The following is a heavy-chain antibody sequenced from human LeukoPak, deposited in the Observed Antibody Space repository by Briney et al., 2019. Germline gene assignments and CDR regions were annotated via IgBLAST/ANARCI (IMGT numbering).Heavy chain of an antibody. Sequence: SETLSLTCTVSGGSISSYYWSWIRQPPGKGLEWIGYIYYSGSTNYNPSLKSRVTISVDTSKNQFSLKLSSVTAADPAVYYCARVRRIVATISPYFDYWGQGTLVTVSS. CDR1: GGSISSYY. V-gene: IGHV4-59*01. J-gene: IGHJ4*02. CDR3: ARVRRIVATISPYFDY. CDR2: IYYSGST. D-gene: IGHD5-12*01.